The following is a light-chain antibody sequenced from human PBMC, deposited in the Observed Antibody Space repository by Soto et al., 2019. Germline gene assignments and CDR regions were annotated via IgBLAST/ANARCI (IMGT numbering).Light chain of an antibody. CDR3: PDRP. CDR1: QSVSSY. J-gene: IGKJ3*01. V-gene: IGKV3-11*01. CDR2: DAS. Sequence: EIVLTQSPATLSLSPGERATLSCRASQSVSSYLAWYQQKPGQAPRLIIYDASNRATGIPARVSGSGSGTDFTLDIGSLEPECSEFYYCPDRPFGPGTKVDIK.